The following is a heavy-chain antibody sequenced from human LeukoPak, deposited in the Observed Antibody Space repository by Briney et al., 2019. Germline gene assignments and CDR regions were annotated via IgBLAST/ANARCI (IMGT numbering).Heavy chain of an antibody. D-gene: IGHD6-19*01. CDR2: INSDGSR. CDR3: ARDLDNNGWCLFDY. V-gene: IGHV3-74*01. J-gene: IGHJ4*02. CDR1: GFTFSSYW. Sequence: PGGSLRLSCAACGFTFSSYWMHWVRQAPGKGLVWVSRINSDGSRSYADSVKGRFTISRDNAKNTLYLRMNSLRAEDTAVYYCARDLDNNGWCLFDYWGQGTLVTAS.